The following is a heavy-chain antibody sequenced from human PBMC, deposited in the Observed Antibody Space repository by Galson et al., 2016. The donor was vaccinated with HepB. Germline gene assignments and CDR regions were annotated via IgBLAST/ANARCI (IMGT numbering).Heavy chain of an antibody. J-gene: IGHJ4*02. CDR1: GFTFSNYA. Sequence: SLRLSCAASGFTFSNYAMSWVRQAPGKGLELVSAISDIGANTYHADFVKGRFTISRDNSKNTMYLQMNSLRVEDTAVYYCAARYGEFLMVFDYWGQGTLVTVSS. V-gene: IGHV3-23*01. CDR2: ISDIGANT. CDR3: AARYGEFLMVFDY. D-gene: IGHD3-10*01.